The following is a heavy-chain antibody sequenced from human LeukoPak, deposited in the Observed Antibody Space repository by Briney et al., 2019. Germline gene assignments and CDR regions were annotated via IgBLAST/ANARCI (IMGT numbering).Heavy chain of an antibody. CDR1: GYTFTSYD. J-gene: IGHJ4*02. Sequence: GASVKVSCKASGYTFTSYDINWVRQATGQGLEWMGWMNPNSGNTGYAQKFQGRVTITRNTSISTAYMELSSLRSEDTTVYYCARVRSGSYLDYWGQGTLVTVSS. CDR2: MNPNSGNT. CDR3: ARVRSGSYLDY. D-gene: IGHD1-26*01. V-gene: IGHV1-8*03.